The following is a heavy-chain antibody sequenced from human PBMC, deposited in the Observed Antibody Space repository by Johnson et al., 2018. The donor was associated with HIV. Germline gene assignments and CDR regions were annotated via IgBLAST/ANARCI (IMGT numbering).Heavy chain of an antibody. J-gene: IGHJ3*02. CDR3: ARGGMRGGLGAFVI. D-gene: IGHD2-8*01. CDR2: IGTAGDT. Sequence: VQLVESGGGLVQPGGSLRLSCAASGFTFSSYDMHWVRQATGKGLEWVSAIGTAGDTYYPGSVKGRFTISRENAKNSLYLQMNSLRAGDTAVYYCARGGMRGGLGAFVIWCQGTMVTVSS. V-gene: IGHV3-13*01. CDR1: GFTFSSYD.